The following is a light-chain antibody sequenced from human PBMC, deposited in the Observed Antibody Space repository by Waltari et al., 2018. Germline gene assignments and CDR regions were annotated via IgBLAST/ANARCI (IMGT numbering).Light chain of an antibody. CDR3: QQYNNWPPLT. V-gene: IGKV3-15*01. J-gene: IGKJ5*01. CDR1: QSISSN. Sequence: EIVMTQSPATLSVSPGEGATLSCRASQSISSNLAWFHQKPGQAPRILIYGASTRAPGIPARFSGSGSGTEFTLTISSLQSEDFAIYYCQQYNNWPPLTFGQGTRLEIK. CDR2: GAS.